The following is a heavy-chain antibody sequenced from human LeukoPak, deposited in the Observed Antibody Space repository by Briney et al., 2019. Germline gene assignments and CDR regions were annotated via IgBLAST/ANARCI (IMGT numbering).Heavy chain of an antibody. CDR2: INPNSGGA. CDR1: GYTFTGYY. D-gene: IGHD1-26*01. J-gene: IGHJ6*03. Sequence: ATVKVSCKASGYTFTGYYMHWVRQAPGQGLEWMGWINPNSGGAKYAQNFQGRVIMTTDTSISTAYMELTSLRSDDTAVYYCARSSPPTYYRLYYYMDVWGKGSTVTVSS. CDR3: ARSSPPTYYRLYYYMDV. V-gene: IGHV1-2*02.